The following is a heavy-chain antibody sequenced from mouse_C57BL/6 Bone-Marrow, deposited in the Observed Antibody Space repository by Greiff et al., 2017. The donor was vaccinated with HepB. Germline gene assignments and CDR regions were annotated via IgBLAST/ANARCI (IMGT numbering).Heavy chain of an antibody. CDR2: ISYDGSN. V-gene: IGHV3-6*01. Sequence: EVQLQQSGPGLVKPSQSLSLTCSVTGYSITSGYYWNWIRQFPGNKLEWMGYISYDGSNNYNPSLKNRISITRDTSKNQFFLKLNSVTTEDTATYYCAREGGLGRAYWGQGTLVTVSA. J-gene: IGHJ3*01. CDR3: AREGGLGRAY. D-gene: IGHD4-1*01. CDR1: GYSITSGYY.